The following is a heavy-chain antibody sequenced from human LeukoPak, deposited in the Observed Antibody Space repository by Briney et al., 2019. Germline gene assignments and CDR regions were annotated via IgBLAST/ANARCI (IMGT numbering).Heavy chain of an antibody. Sequence: PGGSLRLSCAASGFTFSSYAMSWVRQAPGKGLEWVSAISGSGGSTYHADSVKGRFTISRDNSKNTLYLQMDRLRAEDTAVYYCAKDGLVDYYGSGSFFDYWGQGTLVTVSP. V-gene: IGHV3-23*01. D-gene: IGHD3-10*01. CDR2: ISGSGGST. J-gene: IGHJ4*02. CDR1: GFTFSSYA. CDR3: AKDGLVDYYGSGSFFDY.